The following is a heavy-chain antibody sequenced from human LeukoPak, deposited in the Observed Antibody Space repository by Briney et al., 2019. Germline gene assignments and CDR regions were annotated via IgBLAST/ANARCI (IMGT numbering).Heavy chain of an antibody. Sequence: PSETLSLTCTVSGGSISSDNYYWGWIHQPPGKGLEWIGSIYHSGSTYYNPSLKSRVTISVDTSKNQFSLKLSSVTAADTAVYYCAKNYYDSSGYVDYWGQGTLVTVSS. CDR2: IYHSGST. J-gene: IGHJ4*02. CDR1: GGSISSDNYY. D-gene: IGHD3-22*01. CDR3: AKNYYDSSGYVDY. V-gene: IGHV4-39*07.